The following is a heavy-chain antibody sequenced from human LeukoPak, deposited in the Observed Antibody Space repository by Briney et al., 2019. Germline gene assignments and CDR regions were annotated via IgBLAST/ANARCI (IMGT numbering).Heavy chain of an antibody. Sequence: GGSLRLSCAASGFTFSSYEMNWVRQAPGKGLEWVSYISSSGSNIKYADSVKGRFTISRDNSKNTLYLHMNSLRPEDTAVYYCAKDLDFWSGYSYWGQGTLVTVSS. CDR1: GFTFSSYE. D-gene: IGHD3-3*01. CDR2: ISSSGSNI. J-gene: IGHJ4*02. CDR3: AKDLDFWSGYSY. V-gene: IGHV3-48*03.